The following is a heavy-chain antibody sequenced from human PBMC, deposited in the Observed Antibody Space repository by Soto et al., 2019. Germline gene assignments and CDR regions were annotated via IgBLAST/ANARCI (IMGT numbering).Heavy chain of an antibody. Sequence: EVQLLESGGGLVQPGGSLRLSCAASGFTFSSYAMSWVRQAPGKGLEWVSAISGSGGSTYYADSVKGRFTISRDNSKNTLYLQMNSLRAEDTAVYYCAKEGEVGAAAGTFWYFDLWGCGTLVTVSS. D-gene: IGHD6-13*01. V-gene: IGHV3-23*01. CDR1: GFTFSSYA. J-gene: IGHJ2*01. CDR3: AKEGEVGAAAGTFWYFDL. CDR2: ISGSGGST.